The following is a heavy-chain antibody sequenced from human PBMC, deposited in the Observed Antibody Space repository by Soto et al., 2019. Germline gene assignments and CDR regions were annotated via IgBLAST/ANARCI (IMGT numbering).Heavy chain of an antibody. J-gene: IGHJ3*02. CDR2: IIPIFGTA. CDR3: ARDHRAKDAFDI. CDR1: GGTFSSYA. V-gene: IGHV1-69*06. Sequence: VQLVQSGAEVKNPGSSVKVSCKASGGTFSSYAISWVRQAHGQGLEWMGGIIPIFGTANYAQKFQGRVTITADKSTSTAYMELSSLRSEDTAVYYCARDHRAKDAFDIWGQGTMVTVSS.